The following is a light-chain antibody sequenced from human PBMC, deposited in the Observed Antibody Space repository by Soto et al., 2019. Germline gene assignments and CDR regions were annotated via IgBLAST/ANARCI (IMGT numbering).Light chain of an antibody. CDR2: DVS. CDR3: SSYTSSNTVV. CDR1: SSDVGGYNY. V-gene: IGLV2-14*01. J-gene: IGLJ2*01. Sequence: QSALTQPASVSGSPGQSITISCTGTSSDVGGYNYVSWYQQHPGKAPKLMIYDVSNRPSGVSNRFSGSKSGNTASLTISGLQAEDEADYYCSSYTSSNTVVSGGGTKLTVL.